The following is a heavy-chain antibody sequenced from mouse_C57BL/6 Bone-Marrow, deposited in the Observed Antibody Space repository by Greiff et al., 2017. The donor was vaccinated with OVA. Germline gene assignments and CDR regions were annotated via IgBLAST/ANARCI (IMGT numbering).Heavy chain of an antibody. CDR1: GFSFNTYA. CDR2: IRSKSNNYAT. Sequence: EVKLMESGGGLVQPKGSLKLSCAASGFSFNTYAMNWVRQAPGKGLEWVARIRSKSNNYATYYADSVKDRFTISRDDSESMLYLQMNNLKTEDTAMYYCVRPFPYDGSYWYFDVWGTGTTVTVSS. V-gene: IGHV10-1*01. J-gene: IGHJ1*03. D-gene: IGHD2-3*01. CDR3: VRPFPYDGSYWYFDV.